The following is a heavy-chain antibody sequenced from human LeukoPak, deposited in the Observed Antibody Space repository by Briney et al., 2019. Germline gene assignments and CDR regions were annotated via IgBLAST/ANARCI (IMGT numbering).Heavy chain of an antibody. D-gene: IGHD6-19*01. J-gene: IGHJ3*02. CDR1: GYTFSSYD. V-gene: IGHV1-8*01. CDR3: ARAPQWLVRFAFDI. CDR2: MNPNSGNT. Sequence: ASVKVSCKASGYTFSSYDINWVRQATGQGLEWMGWMNPNSGNTGYAQKFLGRVTMTRNTSISTAYMELSSLRSEDTAVYYCARAPQWLVRFAFDIWGQGTMVTVSS.